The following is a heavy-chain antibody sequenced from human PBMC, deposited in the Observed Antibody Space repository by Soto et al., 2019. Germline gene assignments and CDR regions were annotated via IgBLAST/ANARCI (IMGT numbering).Heavy chain of an antibody. Sequence: QVELVQSGAEVKKPGSSVMVSCKASGGNFITFAISWVRQAPGQGLEWMGEIIPISSTTKSAHKFQDRVTISAAGSSSTVHMELRSLKSEDTPMYFCAKKLGLDPFGSYGMDVWGQGTTVNVSS. CDR1: GGNFITFA. J-gene: IGHJ6*02. CDR3: AKKLGLDPFGSYGMDV. D-gene: IGHD7-27*01. CDR2: IIPISSTT. V-gene: IGHV1-69*01.